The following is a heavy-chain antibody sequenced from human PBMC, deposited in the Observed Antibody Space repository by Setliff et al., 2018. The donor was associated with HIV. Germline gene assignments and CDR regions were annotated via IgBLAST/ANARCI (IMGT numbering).Heavy chain of an antibody. V-gene: IGHV4-34*01. CDR3: ARGDYYDSTGYEGLDS. Sequence: PSETLSLTCGVYGGSFSGYYWSWIRQPPGKGLEWIGEINNSGSTNYNPSLKSRVTISVDMSKKEFSLKLTSVTAADTAVYYCARGDYYDSTGYEGLDSWGRGTLVTVSS. CDR2: INNSGST. J-gene: IGHJ4*02. D-gene: IGHD3-22*01. CDR1: GGSFSGYY.